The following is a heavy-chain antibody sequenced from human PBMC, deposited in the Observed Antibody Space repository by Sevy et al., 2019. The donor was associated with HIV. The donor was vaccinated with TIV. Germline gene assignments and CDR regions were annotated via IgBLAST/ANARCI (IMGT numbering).Heavy chain of an antibody. D-gene: IGHD4-4*01. V-gene: IGHV3-48*03. CDR2: ISTGGGTI. CDR3: ATSRRDDYNYYLDY. CDR1: GLSFRRYE. J-gene: IGHJ4*01. Sequence: GGSLRLSCAASGLSFRRYELNWVRQAPGKGLQWISYISTGGGTIFYADSVKGRFAISRDNAKNSVFLQMNSLRAEDTAVYFCATSRRDDYNYYLDYRGHGTLVTVSS.